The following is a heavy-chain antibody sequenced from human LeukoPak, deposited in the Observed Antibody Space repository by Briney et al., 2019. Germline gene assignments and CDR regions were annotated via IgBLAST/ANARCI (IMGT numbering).Heavy chain of an antibody. V-gene: IGHV4-59*01. J-gene: IGHJ5*02. D-gene: IGHD3-10*01. CDR3: ARSGTGWFGDRLAFDP. CDR1: GGSISSYH. Sequence: KPSETLSLTCTVSGGSISSYHWSWIRQPPGKGLEWIGYIYYSGSTNYNPSLKSRVTISVDTSKNQFSLKLSSVTAADTAVYYCARSGTGWFGDRLAFDPWGQGTLVTVSS. CDR2: IYYSGST.